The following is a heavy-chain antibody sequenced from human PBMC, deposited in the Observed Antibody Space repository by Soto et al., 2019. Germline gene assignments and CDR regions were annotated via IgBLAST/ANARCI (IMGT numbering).Heavy chain of an antibody. CDR2: ISGSGGST. J-gene: IGHJ4*02. Sequence: GGSLRLSCAASGFTFGYYWMSWVRQAPGKGLEWVSAISGSGGSTYYADSVKGRFTISRDNSKNTLYLQMNSLRAEDTAVYYCARGINFGGNSRAFDSWGQGALVTVSS. V-gene: IGHV3-23*01. D-gene: IGHD2-21*02. CDR3: ARGINFGGNSRAFDS. CDR1: GFTFGYYW.